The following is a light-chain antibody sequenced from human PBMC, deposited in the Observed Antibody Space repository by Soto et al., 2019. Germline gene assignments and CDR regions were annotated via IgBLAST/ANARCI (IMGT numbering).Light chain of an antibody. CDR1: HDVSNY. J-gene: IGKJ4*01. CDR3: QQYNDLPLT. Sequence: DIQMTQSPSSLSASVGDRITITCQASHDVSNYFNWYRQETGKAPSLLIYDASVLETGVTSRFSGSGSGTHFTFTITSLQPEDSATYYCQQYNDLPLTFGGGTKVDIK. V-gene: IGKV1-33*01. CDR2: DAS.